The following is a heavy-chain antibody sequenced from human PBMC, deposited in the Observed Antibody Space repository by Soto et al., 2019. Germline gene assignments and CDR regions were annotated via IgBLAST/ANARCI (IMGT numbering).Heavy chain of an antibody. CDR3: ARDRQGKVYAMWGGMDV. D-gene: IGHD2-8*01. V-gene: IGHV3-23*01. Sequence: EVQLLESGGGLVQPGGSLRLSCAASGFTFSSYAMSWVRQAPGKGLEWVSAISGSGGSTYYADSVKGRFTISRDNSKNTLYLQMNSLRAEDTAVYYCARDRQGKVYAMWGGMDVWGQGTTVTVSS. CDR1: GFTFSSYA. CDR2: ISGSGGST. J-gene: IGHJ6*02.